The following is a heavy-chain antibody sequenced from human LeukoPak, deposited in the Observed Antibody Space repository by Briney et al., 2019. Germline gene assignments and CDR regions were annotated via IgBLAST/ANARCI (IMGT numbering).Heavy chain of an antibody. J-gene: IGHJ6*02. Sequence: SETLSLTCAVSGGSISSAGYYWGCIRQPPGKGLEWIGTIDYTGSTYYNPSLKSRVTISKDTAKNQFSLRLSSVTAADTAVYYCARDFGAGSYRYGMDVWGQGTAVTVSS. CDR2: IDYTGST. D-gene: IGHD3-10*01. V-gene: IGHV4-39*07. CDR1: GGSISSAGYY. CDR3: ARDFGAGSYRYGMDV.